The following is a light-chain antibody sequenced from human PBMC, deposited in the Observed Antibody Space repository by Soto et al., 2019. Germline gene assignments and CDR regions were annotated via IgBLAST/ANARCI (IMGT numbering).Light chain of an antibody. V-gene: IGLV1-44*01. CDR2: GNH. CDR3: AAWDDSLVWV. CDR1: NSNIGSNT. Sequence: QSVLTQPPSASGTPGQRVTISCSGRNSNIGSNTVNWYQQLPGTAPKLLIYGNHQRPSGVPDRFSGSQSGTSASLAISGLQSEDEAIYFCAAWDDSLVWVFGGGTKLTVL. J-gene: IGLJ2*01.